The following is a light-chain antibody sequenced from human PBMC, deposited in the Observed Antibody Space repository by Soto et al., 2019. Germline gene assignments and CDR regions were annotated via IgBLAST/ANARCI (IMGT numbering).Light chain of an antibody. Sequence: AIQMTQSPSSLSASVGDRVTITCRASQGISSYLAWYQQKPGKAPKLLIYAASTLQSGVPSRFSGSGSGTDFTLTISCLQSEDFATYYCQQYYSYHPITFGQGTRLEIK. CDR1: QGISSY. CDR2: AAS. V-gene: IGKV1-8*01. J-gene: IGKJ5*01. CDR3: QQYYSYHPIT.